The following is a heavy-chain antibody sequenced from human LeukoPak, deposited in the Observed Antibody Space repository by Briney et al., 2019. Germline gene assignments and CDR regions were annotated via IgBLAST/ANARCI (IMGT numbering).Heavy chain of an antibody. Sequence: GGSLRLSCAASGFTFSSYEMNWVRQAPGKGLEWVSYISSSGSTIYYADSVKGRFTISRDNAKNSLYLQMNSLRAEDTAVYYCARDLNRGPAAMYDYWGQGTLVTVSS. D-gene: IGHD2-2*01. CDR1: GFTFSSYE. CDR3: ARDLNRGPAAMYDY. V-gene: IGHV3-48*03. CDR2: ISSSGSTI. J-gene: IGHJ4*02.